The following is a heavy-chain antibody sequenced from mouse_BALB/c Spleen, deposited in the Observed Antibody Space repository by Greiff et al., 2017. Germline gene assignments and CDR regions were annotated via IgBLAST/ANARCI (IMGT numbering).Heavy chain of an antibody. CDR2: IDPFNGGT. CDR1: GYSFTSYY. Sequence: EVQLQQSGPELMKPGASVKISCKASGYSFTSYYMHWVKQSHGKSLEWIGYIDPFNGGTSYNQKFKGKATLTVDKSSSTAYMHLSSLTSEDSAVYYCARWLLPNYAMDYWGEGNSVTVSS. J-gene: IGHJ4*01. V-gene: IGHV1S135*01. CDR3: ARWLLPNYAMDY. D-gene: IGHD2-3*01.